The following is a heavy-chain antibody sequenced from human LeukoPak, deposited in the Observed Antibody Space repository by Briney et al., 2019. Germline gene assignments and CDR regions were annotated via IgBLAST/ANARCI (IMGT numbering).Heavy chain of an antibody. CDR1: GGSINAYY. CDR2: VRDNGEN. Sequence: SETLSLTCTVSGGSINAYYWSWIRQPPGKGLEWIVHVRDNGENNYNPSLKSRVAISVDTANNQISLRLNFVTAADTAIYYCARQPVNTAAFDIWGLGTMVTVSS. J-gene: IGHJ3*02. CDR3: ARQPVNTAAFDI. D-gene: IGHD5-18*01. V-gene: IGHV4-59*08.